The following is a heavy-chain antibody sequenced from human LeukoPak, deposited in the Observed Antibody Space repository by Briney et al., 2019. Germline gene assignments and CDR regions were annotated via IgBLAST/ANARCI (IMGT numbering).Heavy chain of an antibody. CDR2: IHPGDSET. J-gene: IGHJ4*02. V-gene: IGHV5-51*01. Sequence: HGESLKVSCKGSGYSFTSYWIGWVRQMPGKGLEWMGSIHPGDSETRYSPSFQGQVFVSADKSISAAYLQWSSLQASDTGMYYCATLDYCGGQSCWIFDYWGQGTLVTVSS. CDR1: GYSFTSYW. D-gene: IGHD2-21*01. CDR3: ATLDYCGGQSCWIFDY.